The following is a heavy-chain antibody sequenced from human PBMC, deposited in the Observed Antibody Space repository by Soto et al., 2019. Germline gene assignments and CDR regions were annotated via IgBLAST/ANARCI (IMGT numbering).Heavy chain of an antibody. CDR2: IYYSGSA. V-gene: IGHV4-31*03. CDR1: DASISTATFY. J-gene: IGHJ4*02. Sequence: PSETLSLTCTVSDASISTATFYWIRQLPGEALEWIGYIYYSGSAYYNSSLRSRATLSLDTSKSEFSLTLTSLTAADTAVYYCARGEAGVAGRLDYWGQGTLVTVYS. CDR3: ARGEAGVAGRLDY. D-gene: IGHD6-19*01.